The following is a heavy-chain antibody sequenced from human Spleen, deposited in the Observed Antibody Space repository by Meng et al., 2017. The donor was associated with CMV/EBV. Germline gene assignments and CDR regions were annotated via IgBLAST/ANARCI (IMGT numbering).Heavy chain of an antibody. CDR2: ISPNSGGT. D-gene: IGHD1-26*01. CDR3: ARDSGSYPYYYYGMDV. Sequence: ASVKVSCKASGYNFTGYYMHWVRQAPGQGLEWMGWISPNSGGTNYAQKFQGRVTMTGDTSITTAYMELSRLRSDDMAVYYCARDSGSYPYYYYGMDVWGQGTTVTV. V-gene: IGHV1-2*02. CDR1: GYNFTGYY. J-gene: IGHJ6*02.